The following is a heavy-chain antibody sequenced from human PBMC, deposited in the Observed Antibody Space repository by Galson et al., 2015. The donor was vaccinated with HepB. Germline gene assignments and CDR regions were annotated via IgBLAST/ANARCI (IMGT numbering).Heavy chain of an antibody. CDR3: AKDREKVVAGNFDH. CDR1: GFTFDDYA. Sequence: SLRLSCAASGFTFDDYAMQWVRQAPGKGLEWVSGISWNSGSIGYEDYVKGRFTISRDNAKNSLYLQMDSLRVEDTAIYFCAKDREKVVAGNFDHWGQGILVTVSS. D-gene: IGHD6-19*01. CDR2: ISWNSGSI. V-gene: IGHV3-9*01. J-gene: IGHJ4*02.